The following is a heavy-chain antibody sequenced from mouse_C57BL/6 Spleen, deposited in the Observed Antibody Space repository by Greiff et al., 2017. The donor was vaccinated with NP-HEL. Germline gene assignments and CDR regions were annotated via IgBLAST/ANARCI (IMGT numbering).Heavy chain of an antibody. Sequence: VKLQQSGAELARPGASVKLSCKASGYTFTSYGISWVKQRTGQGLEWIGEIYPRSGNTYYNEKFKGKATLTADKSSSTAYMELRSLTSEDSAVYFCARLVTSMDYWGQGTSVTVSS. CDR1: GYTFTSYG. D-gene: IGHD2-2*01. V-gene: IGHV1-81*01. J-gene: IGHJ4*01. CDR2: IYPRSGNT. CDR3: ARLVTSMDY.